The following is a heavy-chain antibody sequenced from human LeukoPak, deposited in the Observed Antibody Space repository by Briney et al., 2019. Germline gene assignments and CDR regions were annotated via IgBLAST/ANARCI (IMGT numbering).Heavy chain of an antibody. V-gene: IGHV3-30*18. Sequence: GGSLRLSCAASGFTFSSYGMHWVRQAPGKGLEWVAVISYDGSNKYYADSVKGRFTISRDNSKNTLYLQMNSLRAEDTAVYYCAKQRSRAVAYFDYWGQGTLVTVSS. CDR3: AKQRSRAVAYFDY. J-gene: IGHJ4*02. CDR2: ISYDGSNK. D-gene: IGHD6-19*01. CDR1: GFTFSSYG.